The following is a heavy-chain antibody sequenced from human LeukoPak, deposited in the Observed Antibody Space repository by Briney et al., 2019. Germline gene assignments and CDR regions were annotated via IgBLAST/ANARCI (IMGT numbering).Heavy chain of an antibody. CDR3: AREGFVVAAAGHVGYFQH. CDR1: GFTFSAYA. CDR2: VGSDNKP. V-gene: IGHV3-23*01. D-gene: IGHD6-13*01. Sequence: PGGSLRLSCSASGFTFSAYAMTWVRQAPGKGLEWVSSVGSDNKPHYSESVKGRFAISRDNSKNTLYLQMNSLRAEDTAVYYCAREGFVVAAAGHVGYFQHWGQGTLVTVSS. J-gene: IGHJ1*01.